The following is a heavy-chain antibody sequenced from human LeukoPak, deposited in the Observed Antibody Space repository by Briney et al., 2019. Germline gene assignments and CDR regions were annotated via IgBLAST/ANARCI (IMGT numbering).Heavy chain of an antibody. J-gene: IGHJ5*02. CDR3: ARGAFMVRGPIPGDNWFDP. Sequence: GGSLRLSCAASGFAFSSYWMHWVRQAPGKGLVWVSGINSDGSSTNYADSVKGRFTISRDNAKNTLYLQMNSLRAEDTAVYYCARGAFMVRGPIPGDNWFDPWGQGTLVTVSS. D-gene: IGHD3-10*01. V-gene: IGHV3-74*01. CDR1: GFAFSSYW. CDR2: INSDGSST.